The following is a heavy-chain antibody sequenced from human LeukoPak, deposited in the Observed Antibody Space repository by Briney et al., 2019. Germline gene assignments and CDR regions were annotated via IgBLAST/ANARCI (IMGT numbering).Heavy chain of an antibody. V-gene: IGHV3-7*03. Sequence: GGPLRLSCAASGFTFSSYWMSWVRQAPGKGLEWVANIKQDGSEKYYVDSVKGRFTISRDNAKNSLYLQMNSLRAEDTAVYYCARDCRYDSSGYWPYYFDYWGQGTLVTVSS. J-gene: IGHJ4*02. CDR3: ARDCRYDSSGYWPYYFDY. D-gene: IGHD3-22*01. CDR2: IKQDGSEK. CDR1: GFTFSSYW.